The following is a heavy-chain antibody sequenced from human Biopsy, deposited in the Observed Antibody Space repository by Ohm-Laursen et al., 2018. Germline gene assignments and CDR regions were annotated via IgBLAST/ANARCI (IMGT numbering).Heavy chain of an antibody. V-gene: IGHV4-59*01. D-gene: IGHD3-16*01. Sequence: SDPLSLTCTVSRDYISNYYWTWIRQSPGKGLEWIGYIYYTGSTNYNPSVKSRVTISVDTSKNQFSLKLNSVTAADTAVYFFARDSRGGHLNTTLITGKNLDSWGQGILVTVSS. CDR1: RDYISNYY. CDR3: ARDSRGGHLNTTLITGKNLDS. J-gene: IGHJ4*02. CDR2: IYYTGST.